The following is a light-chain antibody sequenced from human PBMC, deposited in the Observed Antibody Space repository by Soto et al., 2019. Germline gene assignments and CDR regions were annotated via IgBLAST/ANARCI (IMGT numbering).Light chain of an antibody. CDR1: QHVTTTY. V-gene: IGKV3-20*01. CDR3: QQYDSSFT. J-gene: IGKJ4*01. CDR2: GAS. Sequence: IVLTQSPATLSLSPGERATLSCTASQHVTTTYIAWYQQKFGQAPRLLIYGASTRATGTPDRFTGGGFGTDFTLTISRVEPEDFAVHYCQQYDSSFTFGGGTKVEMK.